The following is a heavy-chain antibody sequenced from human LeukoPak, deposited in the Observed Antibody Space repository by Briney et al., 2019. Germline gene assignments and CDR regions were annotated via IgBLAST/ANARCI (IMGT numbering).Heavy chain of an antibody. V-gene: IGHV4-4*07. J-gene: IGHJ3*02. CDR2: IYTSGST. CDR1: GGSISSYY. Sequence: SETLSLTCTVSGGSISSYYWSWIRQPAGKGLEWIGRIYTSGSTNYNPSLKSRVTMSVDTSKNQLSLKLSSVTAADTAVYYCARVGIQLWPKGAFDIWGQGTMVTVSS. CDR3: ARVGIQLWPKGAFDI. D-gene: IGHD5-18*01.